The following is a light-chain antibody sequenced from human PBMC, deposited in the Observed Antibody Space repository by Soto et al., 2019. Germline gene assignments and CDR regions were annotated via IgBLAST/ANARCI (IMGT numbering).Light chain of an antibody. V-gene: IGKV3-15*01. CDR3: QQYKKWPYT. CDR2: SAS. J-gene: IGKJ2*01. Sequence: EIVMAQSPETLSASPGERVTLSCRASQYIVRTMAWYQQQPGQAPRLLFFSASTRATGLPDRFSASGSGADFTLTISSLQAEAYALYYCQQYKKWPYTFGQGTKVDIK. CDR1: QYIVRT.